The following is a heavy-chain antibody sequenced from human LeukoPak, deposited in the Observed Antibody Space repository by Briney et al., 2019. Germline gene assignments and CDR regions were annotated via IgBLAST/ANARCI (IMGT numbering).Heavy chain of an antibody. CDR2: INHSGST. CDR1: GGSFSGYY. D-gene: IGHD6-19*01. Sequence: SETLSLTCAVYGGSFSGYYWSWIRQPPGKGLEWIGEINHSGSTNYNPSLKSRVTISVDTSKNQFSLKLSSVTAADTAVYYCVRVRWLPPLDYWTQETLVTVP. J-gene: IGHJ4*02. CDR3: VRVRWLPPLDY. V-gene: IGHV4-34*01.